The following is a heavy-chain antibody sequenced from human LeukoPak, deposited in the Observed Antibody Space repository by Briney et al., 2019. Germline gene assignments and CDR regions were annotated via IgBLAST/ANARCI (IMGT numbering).Heavy chain of an antibody. V-gene: IGHV1-69*13. CDR3: ARDKTGEAPGDY. CDR1: GGTFSSYA. D-gene: IGHD1-14*01. Sequence: WASVKVSCKASGGTFSSYAISWVRQATGQGLEWMGGIIPIFGTANYAQKFQGRVTITADESTSTAYMELSSLRSEDTAVYYCARDKTGEAPGDYWGQGTLVTVSS. CDR2: IIPIFGTA. J-gene: IGHJ4*02.